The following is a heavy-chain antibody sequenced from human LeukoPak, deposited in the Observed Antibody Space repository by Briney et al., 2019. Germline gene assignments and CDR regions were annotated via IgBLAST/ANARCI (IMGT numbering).Heavy chain of an antibody. J-gene: IGHJ5*02. V-gene: IGHV4-31*03. CDR2: IYYSGST. CDR3: ARALGVVTAIRTTTPWFDP. D-gene: IGHD2-21*02. CDR1: GGSISSGGYY. Sequence: SETLSLTCTVSGGSISSGGYYWSWIRQHPGQGLEWIVYIYYSGSTYYYPSFTSRVTLSVDTSRNQFSLKLSSVTAADTAVYYCARALGVVTAIRTTTPWFDPWGQGTLVTVSS.